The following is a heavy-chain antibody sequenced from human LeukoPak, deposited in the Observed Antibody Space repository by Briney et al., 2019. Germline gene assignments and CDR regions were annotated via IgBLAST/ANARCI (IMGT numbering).Heavy chain of an antibody. CDR3: AILTRDYYDSSGYYYADPRDIDY. J-gene: IGHJ4*02. Sequence: GASVKVPCKASGGTFSSYAISWVRQAPGQGLEWMGGIIPIFGTANYAQKFQGRVTITADESTSTAYMELSSLRSEDTAVYYCAILTRDYYDSSGYYYADPRDIDYWGQGTLVTVSS. V-gene: IGHV1-69*13. CDR1: GGTFSSYA. CDR2: IIPIFGTA. D-gene: IGHD3-22*01.